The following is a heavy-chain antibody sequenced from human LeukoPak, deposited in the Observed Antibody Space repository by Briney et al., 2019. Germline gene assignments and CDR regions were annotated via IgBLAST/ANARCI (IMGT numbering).Heavy chain of an antibody. CDR1: GFTFSSYA. V-gene: IGHV3-64*01. CDR3: AKAFYYGSGSYSYYYYGMDV. D-gene: IGHD3-10*01. Sequence: GGSLRLSCAASGFTFSSYAMHWVRQAPGKGLEYVSAISTDGGSPYYANSVKGRFTISRDNSKNMLYLQMGSLRTEDMAVYYCAKAFYYGSGSYSYYYYGMDVWGQGTTVTVSS. J-gene: IGHJ6*02. CDR2: ISTDGGSP.